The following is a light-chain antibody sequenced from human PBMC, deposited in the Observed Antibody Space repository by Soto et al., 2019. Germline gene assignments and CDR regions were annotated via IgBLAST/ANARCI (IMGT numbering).Light chain of an antibody. CDR1: QSVSSSY. V-gene: IGKV3-20*01. CDR3: QQYGSSPRT. J-gene: IGKJ3*01. CDR2: GAS. Sequence: PGERATLSCRASQSVSSSYVAWYQQKPGQAPRLLIYGASSRATGIPDRFSGSGSGTDFTLTISRLEPEDFAVYYCQQYGSSPRTFGPGTKVDIK.